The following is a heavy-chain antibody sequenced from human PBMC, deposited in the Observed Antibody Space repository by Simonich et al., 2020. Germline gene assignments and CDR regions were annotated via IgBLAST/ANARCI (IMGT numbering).Heavy chain of an antibody. V-gene: IGHV1-2*02. CDR1: GYTFTGYY. CDR3: ARDLRGSYYYYYYMDV. CDR2: INPNSRST. D-gene: IGHD1-26*01. J-gene: IGHJ6*03. Sequence: QVQLVQSGAEVKKPGASVKVSCTASGYTFTGYYMHWVRQAPGQGLEWRGWINPNSRSTNYATKFQGRVTMTRDTSISTAYMELSRLRSDDTAVYYCARDLRGSYYYYYYMDVWGKGTTVTVSS.